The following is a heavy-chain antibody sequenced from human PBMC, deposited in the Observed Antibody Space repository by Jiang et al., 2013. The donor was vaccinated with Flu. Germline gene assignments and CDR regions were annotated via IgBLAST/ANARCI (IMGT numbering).Heavy chain of an antibody. CDR3: AKDRGAGSITMIVVVPTRDYYYGMDV. D-gene: IGHD3-22*01. J-gene: IGHJ6*02. V-gene: IGHV3-30*18. CDR2: ISYDGSNK. Sequence: VISYDGSNKYYADSVKGRFTISRDNSKNTLYLQMNSLRAEDTAVYYCAKDRGAGSITMIVVVPTRDYYYGMDVWGQGTTVTVSS.